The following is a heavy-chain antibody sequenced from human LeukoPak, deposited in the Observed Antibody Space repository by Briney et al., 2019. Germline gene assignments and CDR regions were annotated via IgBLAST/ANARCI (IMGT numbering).Heavy chain of an antibody. CDR1: GFTFSSYA. Sequence: GGPLRLSCAASGFTFSSYAMHWVRQAPGKGLERVAVISYDGSNKYYADSVKGRFTISRDNSKNTLYLQMNSLRAEDTAVYYCVRDLWYSSSSVGYWGQGTLVTVSS. CDR2: ISYDGSNK. J-gene: IGHJ4*02. D-gene: IGHD6-6*01. CDR3: VRDLWYSSSSVGY. V-gene: IGHV3-30*04.